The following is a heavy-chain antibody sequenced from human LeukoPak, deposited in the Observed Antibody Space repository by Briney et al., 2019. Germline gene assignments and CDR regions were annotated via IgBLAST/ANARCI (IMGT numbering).Heavy chain of an antibody. CDR2: IYYSGST. D-gene: IGHD6-13*01. Sequence: SQTLSLTCTVSGGSISSGGYYWSWIRQDPGKGLEWIGYIYYSGSTYYNPSLKSRVSMSVDTSKNQFSLKLSSVTAADTAVYYCARGTSSSPIRYAFDIWGQGTMVTVSS. CDR3: ARGTSSSPIRYAFDI. CDR1: GGSISSGGYY. V-gene: IGHV4-31*03. J-gene: IGHJ3*02.